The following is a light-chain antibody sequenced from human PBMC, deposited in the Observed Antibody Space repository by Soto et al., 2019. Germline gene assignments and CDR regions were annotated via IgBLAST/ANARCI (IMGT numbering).Light chain of an antibody. J-gene: IGLJ2*01. Sequence: QAVVTQPPSVSGAPGQRVTISCTGTRSNIGAGFDVHWYQQLPGTAPKLLIYDNNNRPSGVPDRFSGSKSGTSASLAITGLQAEDEADYYCRSYDGSLSGPVVFGGGTKLTVL. V-gene: IGLV1-40*01. CDR2: DNN. CDR3: RSYDGSLSGPVV. CDR1: RSNIGAGFD.